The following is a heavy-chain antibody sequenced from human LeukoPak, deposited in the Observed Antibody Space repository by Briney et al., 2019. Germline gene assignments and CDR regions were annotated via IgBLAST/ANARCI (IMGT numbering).Heavy chain of an antibody. V-gene: IGHV3-23*01. CDR1: RFTFSSYF. D-gene: IGHD6-19*01. J-gene: IGHJ2*01. CDR2: ISGSGGTT. Sequence: GGSLRLSCAASRFTFSSYFMSWFRQAPGKGLEWVSVISGSGGTTYYAVSVKGRFTISRDNSKNTLYLQMNSLRAEDTAVYYYAKEVPGGWWYFDLWGRGTLVTVSS. CDR3: AKEVPGGWWYFDL.